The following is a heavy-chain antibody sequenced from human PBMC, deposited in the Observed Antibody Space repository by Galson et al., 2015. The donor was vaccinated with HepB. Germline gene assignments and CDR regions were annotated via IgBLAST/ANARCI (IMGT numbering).Heavy chain of an antibody. V-gene: IGHV3-21*01. CDR1: GFTFSSYI. CDR3: ARGRYCGGACNLYAFDI. D-gene: IGHD2-21*02. Sequence: SLRLSCAASGFTFSSYIMNWVRQAPGKGLEWVSSISSSSSSIYYADSVKGRFTISRDNARNSLFLQMSSLRAEDTAVYYCARGRYCGGACNLYAFDIWGQGTMFTASS. J-gene: IGHJ3*02. CDR2: ISSSSSSI.